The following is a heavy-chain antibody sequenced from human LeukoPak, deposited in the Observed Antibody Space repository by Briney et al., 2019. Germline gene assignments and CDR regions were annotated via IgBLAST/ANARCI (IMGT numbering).Heavy chain of an antibody. CDR1: GFTVSSNY. CDR2: IYRGGST. V-gene: IGHV3-66*01. Sequence: GGSLRLSCAASGFTVSSNYMSWVRQGPGKGLEWVSVIYRGGSTYYADSVKGRFTISRDNSKNTLYLQMNSLRTEDTAVYYCARVTFSSSWYYFDYWGQGTLVTVSS. CDR3: ARVTFSSSWYYFDY. J-gene: IGHJ4*02. D-gene: IGHD6-13*01.